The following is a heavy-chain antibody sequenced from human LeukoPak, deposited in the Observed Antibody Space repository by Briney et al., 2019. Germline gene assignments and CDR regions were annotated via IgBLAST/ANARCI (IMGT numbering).Heavy chain of an antibody. CDR3: AREGGFYRPLDY. CDR2: IYYTGST. CDR1: GGSINNDY. D-gene: IGHD3-3*01. V-gene: IGHV4-59*12. J-gene: IGHJ4*02. Sequence: SETLSLTCTVSGGSINNDYWRWIRQPPGKGLEWIGLIYYTGSTKYNPSLESRVTISVDMARNQFSLNLYSVTAADTAVYYCAREGGFYRPLDYSGQGTLVTVSS.